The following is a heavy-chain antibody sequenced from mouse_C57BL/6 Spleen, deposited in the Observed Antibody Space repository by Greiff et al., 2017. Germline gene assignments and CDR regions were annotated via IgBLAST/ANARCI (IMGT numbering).Heavy chain of an antibody. CDR2: IDPANGNT. D-gene: IGHD1-1*01. J-gene: IGHJ4*01. CDR1: GFNIKNTY. Sequence: VQLKESVAELVRPGASVKLSCTASGFNIKNTYMHWVKQRPEQGLEWIGRIDPANGNTKYAPKFQGKATITADTSSNTAYLQLSSLTSEDTAIYYCARWATVVATDAMDYWGQGTSVTVSS. CDR3: ARWATVVATDAMDY. V-gene: IGHV14-3*01.